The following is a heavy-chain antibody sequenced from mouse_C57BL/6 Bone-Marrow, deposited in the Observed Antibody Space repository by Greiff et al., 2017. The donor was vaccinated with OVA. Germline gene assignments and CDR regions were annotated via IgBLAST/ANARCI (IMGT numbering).Heavy chain of an antibody. CDR2: IYPGSGST. V-gene: IGHV1-55*01. CDR1: GYTFTSYW. J-gene: IGHJ4*01. Sequence: QVQLKQPGAELVKPGASVKMSCKASGYTFTSYWITWVKQRPGQGLEWIGDIYPGSGSTNYNEKFKSKATLTVDTSSSTAYMQRSSLIYEDSAVYYCAREERLRHAMDYWGQGTSVTVSS. CDR3: AREERLRHAMDY. D-gene: IGHD2-4*01.